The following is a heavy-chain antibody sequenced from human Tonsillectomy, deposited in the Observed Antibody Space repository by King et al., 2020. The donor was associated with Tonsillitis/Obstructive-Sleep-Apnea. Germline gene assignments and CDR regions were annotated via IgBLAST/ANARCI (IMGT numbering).Heavy chain of an antibody. Sequence: VQLVESGGGLVQPGGSLKLSCAASGFTFSDSAIHWVRQASGKGPEWVGRIRDKANTYATAYAASVKGRFTISRDDSKNTAYLQMNSLKTEDTAVYYCTSPLYYYGSAYQNFDYWGQGTLVTVSS. CDR2: IRDKANTYAT. CDR3: TSPLYYYGSAYQNFDY. J-gene: IGHJ4*02. V-gene: IGHV3-73*01. D-gene: IGHD3-10*01. CDR1: GFTFSDSA.